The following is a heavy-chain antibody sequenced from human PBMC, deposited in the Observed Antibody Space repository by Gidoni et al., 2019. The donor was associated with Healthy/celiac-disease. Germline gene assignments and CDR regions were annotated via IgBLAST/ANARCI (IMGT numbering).Heavy chain of an antibody. D-gene: IGHD2-21*01. CDR1: GGTFSSYA. J-gene: IGHJ4*02. CDR2: IIPIFGTA. V-gene: IGHV1-69*01. Sequence: QVQLLPSAAAVTKPGSSLKVSCTPSGGTFSSYAISWVRQAPGQVLEWMGGIIPIFGTANYAQKLQGRVTITADESTSRAYMELSSLRSEDTAVYYCARDRDGYNYFDYWGQGTLGTVSS. CDR3: ARDRDGYNYFDY.